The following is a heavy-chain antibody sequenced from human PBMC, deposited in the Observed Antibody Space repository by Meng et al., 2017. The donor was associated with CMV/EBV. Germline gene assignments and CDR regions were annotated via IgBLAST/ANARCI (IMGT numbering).Heavy chain of an antibody. CDR3: ATNPIVVVPAAIS. Sequence: PSVFTFSSYSMTWVRQAPGKGLEWVSSISSSSSYIYYADSVKGRFTISRDNAKNSLYLQMNSLRAEDTAVYYCATNPIVVVPAAISWGQGTLVTVSS. V-gene: IGHV3-21*01. D-gene: IGHD2-2*01. J-gene: IGHJ4*02. CDR2: ISSSSSYI. CDR1: VFTFSSYS.